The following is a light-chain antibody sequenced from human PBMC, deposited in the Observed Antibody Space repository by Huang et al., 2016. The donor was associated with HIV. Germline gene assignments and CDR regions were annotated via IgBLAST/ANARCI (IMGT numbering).Light chain of an antibody. J-gene: IGKJ2*01. CDR1: ENIRRY. Sequence: IQMTQSPSSLSASVGDRVTITCRASENIRRYLNWYQQKPGKPPKLLIHSASTLQSGVPSRFSGSGSGTDFTLTITNLQAEDFAAYYCQGSLSIPHTFGQGTNLEIK. CDR2: SAS. V-gene: IGKV1-39*01. CDR3: QGSLSIPHT.